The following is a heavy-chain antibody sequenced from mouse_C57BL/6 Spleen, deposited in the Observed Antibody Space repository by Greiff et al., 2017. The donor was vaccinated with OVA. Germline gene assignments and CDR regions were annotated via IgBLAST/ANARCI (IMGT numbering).Heavy chain of an antibody. CDR3: ARQGLDYDGGAWFAY. CDR2: IWSDGST. D-gene: IGHD2-4*01. J-gene: IGHJ3*01. V-gene: IGHV2-6-1*01. CDR1: GFSLTSYG. Sequence: VKLEESGPGLVAPSQSLSITCTVSGFSLTSYGVHWVRQPPGKGLEWLVVIWSDGSTTYNSALKSRLSISKDNSKSQVFLKMNSLQTDDTAMYYCARQGLDYDGGAWFAYWGQGTLVTVSA.